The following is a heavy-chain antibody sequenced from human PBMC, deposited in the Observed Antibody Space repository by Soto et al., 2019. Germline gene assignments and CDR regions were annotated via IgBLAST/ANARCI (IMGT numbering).Heavy chain of an antibody. V-gene: IGHV1-58*02. CDR2: IVVGSGNT. CDR1: GYTFTSYG. J-gene: IGHJ4*02. Sequence: SVKVSCTASGYTFTSYGISWVRQAPGQRLEWIGWIVVGSGNTNYAQKFQERVTITRDMSTSTAYMELSSLRSEDTAVYYCAAVDDILTGYYARMDFDYWGQGTLVTVSS. CDR3: AAVDDILTGYYARMDFDY. D-gene: IGHD3-9*01.